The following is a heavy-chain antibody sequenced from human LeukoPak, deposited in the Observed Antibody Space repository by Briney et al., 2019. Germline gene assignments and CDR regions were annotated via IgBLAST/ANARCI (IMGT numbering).Heavy chain of an antibody. D-gene: IGHD6-19*01. J-gene: IGHJ6*02. CDR3: ARGPLSSGWYLYYYYGMDV. CDR2: INHSGST. Sequence: SETLSLTCAVYGGSFSGYYWSWIRQPPGKGLEWIGEINHSGSTNYNPSLKSRVTISVGTSKNQFSLKLSSVTAADTAVYYCARGPLSSGWYLYYYYGMDVWGQGTTVTVSS. CDR1: GGSFSGYY. V-gene: IGHV4-34*01.